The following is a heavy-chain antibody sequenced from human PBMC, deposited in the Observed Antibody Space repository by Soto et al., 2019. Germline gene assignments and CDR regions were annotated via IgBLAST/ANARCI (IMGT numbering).Heavy chain of an antibody. V-gene: IGHV1-18*01. CDR2: ISAYTGNT. D-gene: IGHD2-15*01. CDR3: AREGYCSSGSCALYSHDYFGMDV. CDR1: GYTFTRYG. Sequence: QVQLVQSGAEVKKPGASVKVSCKTSGYTFTRYGISWVRQAPGQGLEWMGWISAYTGNTNYAQKFQGRVTMTTDTFTSTTYMEVTSLTSDDTAVFYCAREGYCSSGSCALYSHDYFGMDVWGQGTTVTVSS. J-gene: IGHJ6*02.